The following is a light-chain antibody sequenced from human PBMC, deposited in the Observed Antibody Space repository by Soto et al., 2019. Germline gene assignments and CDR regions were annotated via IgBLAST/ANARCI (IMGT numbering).Light chain of an antibody. V-gene: IGKV3-11*01. CDR1: QSVSKY. CDR3: QQHNNWPPWT. J-gene: IGKJ1*01. CDR2: DAS. Sequence: EIVLTQSPATLSLSPGESATLSCRASQSVSKYLAWYQQKRGQAPRLLIYDASNRATGIPARFSGSGSGTDFTLTISSLEPEDFAVYYCQQHNNWPPWTFGQGTKVEIK.